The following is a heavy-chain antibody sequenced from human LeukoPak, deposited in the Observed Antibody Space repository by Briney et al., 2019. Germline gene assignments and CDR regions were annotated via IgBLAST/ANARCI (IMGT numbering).Heavy chain of an antibody. CDR3: ARDSTTVTTFDY. Sequence: SETLSLTCTVSGGSISSGSYYWRWFRQPAEKGLEWIGRIYTSGSTYYNPSLKSRVTISADTSKNQFSLNVSSVTAADTAVYYCARDSTTVTTFDYWGQGTLVTVSS. CDR2: IYTSGST. D-gene: IGHD4-17*01. V-gene: IGHV4-61*02. J-gene: IGHJ4*02. CDR1: GGSISSGSYY.